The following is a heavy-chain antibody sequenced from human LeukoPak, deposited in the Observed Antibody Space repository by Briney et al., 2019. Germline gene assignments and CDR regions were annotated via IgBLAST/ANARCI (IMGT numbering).Heavy chain of an antibody. V-gene: IGHV4-39*01. D-gene: IGHD1-26*01. CDR3: ATVGVFDY. CDR1: GGSISGSSYY. CDR2: IYYSGTT. Sequence: SETLSLTCTVSGGSISGSSYYWGWIRHHPGKGLEWIGSIYYSGTTNYNPSLKSRVTISVDTSKNKFSLKLSSVTAADTAVYYCATVGVFDYWGQGTLVTVSS. J-gene: IGHJ4*02.